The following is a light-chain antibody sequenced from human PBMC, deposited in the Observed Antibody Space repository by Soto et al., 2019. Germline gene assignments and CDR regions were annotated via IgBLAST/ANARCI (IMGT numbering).Light chain of an antibody. CDR2: GAL. CDR3: QQYHNLWT. Sequence: EIVLTQSPGTLSLSPGERATLSCRASQTVSSRFLAWYQQKPGRAPRLLIYGALSRATGIPDRFSGSGSGTDFTLTISRLEPEDFALYYCQQYHNLWTFGQGTEVEIK. CDR1: QTVSSRF. J-gene: IGKJ1*01. V-gene: IGKV3-20*01.